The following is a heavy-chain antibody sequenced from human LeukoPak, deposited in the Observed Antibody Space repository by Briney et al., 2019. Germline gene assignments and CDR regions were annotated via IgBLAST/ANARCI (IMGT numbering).Heavy chain of an antibody. Sequence: GGSLRLSCAAYGFTFNYHSMNWVRQAPGKGLEWISYISRSGDTIYYADSVKGRFTISRDNANNSLYLQMNSLRDEYTAVYFCARLLKYYYDSSGYGEDWYFDLWGRGTLVTVSS. CDR2: ISRSGDTI. D-gene: IGHD3-22*01. CDR3: ARLLKYYYDSSGYGEDWYFDL. CDR1: GFTFNYHS. V-gene: IGHV3-48*02. J-gene: IGHJ2*01.